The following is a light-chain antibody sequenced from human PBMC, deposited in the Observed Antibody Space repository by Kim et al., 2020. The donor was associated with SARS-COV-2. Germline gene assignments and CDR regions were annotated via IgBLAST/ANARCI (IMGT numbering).Light chain of an antibody. V-gene: IGKV1-5*01. CDR3: QQHASYAMT. Sequence: ASVGDRVSITCRASQNISRWLDWYQQKPGKAPKLLIYDASTVESGVPSRFSGSGSGTEFTLTISSLQPDDFATYYCQQHASYAMTFGQGTRLEIK. CDR2: DAS. J-gene: IGKJ5*01. CDR1: QNISRW.